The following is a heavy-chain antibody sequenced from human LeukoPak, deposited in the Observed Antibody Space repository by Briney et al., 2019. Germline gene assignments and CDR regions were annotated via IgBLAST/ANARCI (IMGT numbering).Heavy chain of an antibody. CDR2: IYYSGST. Sequence: SETLSLTCTVSGGSISSSSYYWGWIRQPPGKGLEWIGSIYYSGSTYYNPSLKSRVTISVDASKNQFSLKLSSVTAADTAVYYCARGPKRSGAFDIWGQGTMVTVSS. D-gene: IGHD3-3*01. CDR3: ARGPKRSGAFDI. J-gene: IGHJ3*02. CDR1: GGSISSSSYY. V-gene: IGHV4-39*07.